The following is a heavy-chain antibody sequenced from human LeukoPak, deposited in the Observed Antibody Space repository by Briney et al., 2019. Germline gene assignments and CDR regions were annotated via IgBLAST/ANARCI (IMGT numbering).Heavy chain of an antibody. CDR2: INHSGST. CDR1: GGSFSGYY. V-gene: IGHV4-34*01. Sequence: SETLSLTCAVYGGSFSGYYWSWIRQPPGKGLEWIGEINHSGSTNYNPSLKSRVTISVDTSKNQFPLKLSSVTAADTAVYYCARLIAGKLTTVTTTYYFDYWGQGTLVTVSS. D-gene: IGHD4-17*01. CDR3: ARLIAGKLTTVTTTYYFDY. J-gene: IGHJ4*02.